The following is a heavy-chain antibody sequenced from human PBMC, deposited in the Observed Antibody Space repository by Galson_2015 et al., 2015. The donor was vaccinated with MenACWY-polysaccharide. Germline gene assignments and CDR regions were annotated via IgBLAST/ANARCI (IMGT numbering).Heavy chain of an antibody. J-gene: IGHJ4*02. Sequence: SCKASGYTLSTYGISWVRQAPGKGLEWMGWISTNNGNTNYAQKFHGRVTMTTDTSTSTVYMDMRSLRSDDTAVYYCARDGASTGTYDGLDYWGQGTLVTVSA. CDR1: GYTLSTYG. V-gene: IGHV1-18*01. CDR3: ARDGASTGTYDGLDY. D-gene: IGHD1-26*01. CDR2: ISTNNGNT.